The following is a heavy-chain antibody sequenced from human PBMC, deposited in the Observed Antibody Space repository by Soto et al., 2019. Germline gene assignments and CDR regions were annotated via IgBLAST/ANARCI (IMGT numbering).Heavy chain of an antibody. Sequence: QVQLQESGPGLVKPSQTLSLTCTVFGGSFSSGAYHWSWVRQHPGQGLEWIASISYRGITYSNPSLKSRLSMSVDTSKNQFSLNLTSVTAADTAVYHCARMSATGTRWFDPWGQGTLVTVSS. CDR3: ARMSATGTRWFDP. J-gene: IGHJ5*02. D-gene: IGHD6-13*01. CDR2: ISYRGIT. CDR1: GGSFSSGAYH. V-gene: IGHV4-31*03.